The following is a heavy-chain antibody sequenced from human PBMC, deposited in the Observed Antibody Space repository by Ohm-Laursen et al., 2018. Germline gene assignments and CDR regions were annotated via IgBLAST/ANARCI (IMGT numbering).Heavy chain of an antibody. J-gene: IGHJ6*02. CDR3: AKDLLAAPDYYGMDV. V-gene: IGHV3-9*01. CDR1: KVTFTNYC. D-gene: IGHD6-13*01. Sequence: SLRLSCAASKVTFTNYCMTWVRQAPGKGLEWVSGISCNSGSIGYADSVKGRFTISRDNAKNSLYLQMNSLRAEDTALYYCAKDLLAAPDYYGMDVWGQGTTVTVSS. CDR2: ISCNSGSI.